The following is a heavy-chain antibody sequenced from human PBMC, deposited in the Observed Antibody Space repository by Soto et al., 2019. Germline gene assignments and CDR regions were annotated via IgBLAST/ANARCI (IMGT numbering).Heavy chain of an antibody. Sequence: SETLSVSCPVSGGSISSGGYYWSWIRQHPGKVLEWIGYIYYSGSTYYNPSLKSRVTISVDTSKNQFSLKLSSVTAADTAVYYCARVGYYDSSGYFLGAFDIWGQGTMVT. V-gene: IGHV4-31*03. CDR1: GGSISSGGYY. J-gene: IGHJ3*02. D-gene: IGHD3-22*01. CDR2: IYYSGST. CDR3: ARVGYYDSSGYFLGAFDI.